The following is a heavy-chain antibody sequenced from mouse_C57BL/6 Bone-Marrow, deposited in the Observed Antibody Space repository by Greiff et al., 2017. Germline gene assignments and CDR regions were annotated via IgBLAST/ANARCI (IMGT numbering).Heavy chain of an antibody. D-gene: IGHD1-1*02. CDR1: GYTFTSYW. CDR2: INPSNGGT. CDR3: ARTGYRLWSL. J-gene: IGHJ2*01. Sequence: VQLQQPGPELVKPGASVKLSCKASGYTFTSYWMHWVKQRPGKGLEWIGNINPSNGGTNYNEKFKSKATLTVDKSSSTAYMQLSSLTSEDSADCYSARTGYRLWSLWGQGTTLTVSA. V-gene: IGHV1-53*01.